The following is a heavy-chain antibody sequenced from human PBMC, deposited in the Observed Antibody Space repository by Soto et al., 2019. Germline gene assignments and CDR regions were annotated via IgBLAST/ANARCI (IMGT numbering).Heavy chain of an antibody. CDR1: GGSISSSSYY. CDR2: IYYSGST. J-gene: IGHJ4*02. V-gene: IGHV4-39*01. Sequence: SETLSLTCTVSGGSISSSSYYWGWIRQPPGKGLEWIGSIYYSGSTYYNPSLKSRVTISVDTSKNQFSLKLSSVTAADTAVYYCARGEEILTGYRDFDYWGQGTLVTVSS. D-gene: IGHD3-9*01. CDR3: ARGEEILTGYRDFDY.